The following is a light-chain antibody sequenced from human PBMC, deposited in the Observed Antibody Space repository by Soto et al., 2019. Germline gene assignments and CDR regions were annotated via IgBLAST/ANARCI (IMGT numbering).Light chain of an antibody. CDR3: HQYGDLELT. CDR2: DAS. Sequence: DIQMTQSPSSLSASVGDRVTITCQASQDITSHLNWYQQKPGKAPKLLIVDASSVEVGVPSRFIGRGGARQYSFNINSLQAEDIATYCCHQYGDLELTCGGGTKV. CDR1: QDITSH. J-gene: IGKJ4*02. V-gene: IGKV1-33*01.